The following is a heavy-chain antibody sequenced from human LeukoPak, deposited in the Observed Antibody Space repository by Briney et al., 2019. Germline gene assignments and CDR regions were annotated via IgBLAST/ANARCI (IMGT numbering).Heavy chain of an antibody. V-gene: IGHV3-66*01. CDR2: IYSGGSI. CDR1: GFSVSSNY. Sequence: GGSLRLSCAASGFSVSSNYMGWVRQAPGKGLEWVSVIYSGGSIYYANSVKGRFTISRDNSKNTLYLQMNSLRAEDTAVYYCARDGTYSSGSTDAFDIWGQGTMVTVSS. J-gene: IGHJ3*02. CDR3: ARDGTYSSGSTDAFDI. D-gene: IGHD6-19*01.